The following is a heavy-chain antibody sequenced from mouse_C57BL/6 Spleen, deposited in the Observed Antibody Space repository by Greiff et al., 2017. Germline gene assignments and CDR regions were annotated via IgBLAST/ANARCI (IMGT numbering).Heavy chain of an antibody. CDR2: INPGSGGT. V-gene: IGHV1-54*01. Sequence: QVQLQQSGAELVRPGTSVKVSCKASGYAFTNYLIEWVKQRPGQGLEWIGVINPGSGGTNYNEKLKGKATLTADKSSSTAYMQLSSLSSEDSAVYFCARSVIATKGAMDYWGQGTSVTVSS. CDR1: GYAFTNYL. CDR3: ARSVIATKGAMDY. J-gene: IGHJ4*01. D-gene: IGHD1-1*01.